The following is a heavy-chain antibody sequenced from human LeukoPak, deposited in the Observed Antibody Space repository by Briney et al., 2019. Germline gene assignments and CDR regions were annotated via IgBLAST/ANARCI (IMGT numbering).Heavy chain of an antibody. CDR3: AEGSPDLFSYDASGFSLGY. D-gene: IGHD3-22*01. J-gene: IGHJ4*02. Sequence: PGGSLRLSCAASGFTFSDYYVTWVRQAPGKGLEWISYIGTSSSSIKYADSVKGRFTLSRDNAKRSLYLQMNSLRPEDTAVYYCAEGSPDLFSYDASGFSLGYWGQGTLVTVSS. CDR2: IGTSSSSI. V-gene: IGHV3-11*04. CDR1: GFTFSDYY.